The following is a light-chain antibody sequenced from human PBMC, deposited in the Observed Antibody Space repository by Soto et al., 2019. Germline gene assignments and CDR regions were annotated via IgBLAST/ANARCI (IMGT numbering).Light chain of an antibody. Sequence: DIQMTQSPLTLSASVGDRVTITCRASQTISSYVNWYQQKPGKAPKILIYAASRLQSGVPSRFSGSGSGTDFTLTISSLQAEDFAAYYCQQTYSTPYTFGQGTKLEIK. CDR1: QTISSY. CDR3: QQTYSTPYT. J-gene: IGKJ2*01. CDR2: AAS. V-gene: IGKV1-39*01.